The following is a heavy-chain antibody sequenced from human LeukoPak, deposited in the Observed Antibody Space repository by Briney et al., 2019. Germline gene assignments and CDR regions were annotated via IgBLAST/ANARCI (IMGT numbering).Heavy chain of an antibody. CDR3: ARAPYYDFWSGYSYYFDY. CDR2: INPNSGGT. V-gene: IGHV1-2*02. D-gene: IGHD3-3*01. Sequence: ASVQVSCKASGYTFTGYYMHWVRQAPGQGLEWMGWINPNSGGTNYAQKVQGRVTMTRDTSISTAYMELSRLTSDDTAVYYCARAPYYDFWSGYSYYFDYWGQGTLVTVSS. CDR1: GYTFTGYY. J-gene: IGHJ4*02.